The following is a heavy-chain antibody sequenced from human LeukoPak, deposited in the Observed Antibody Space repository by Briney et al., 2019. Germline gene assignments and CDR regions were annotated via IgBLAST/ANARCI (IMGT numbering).Heavy chain of an antibody. CDR2: IIPIFGTA. Sequence: SVKVSCKASGYTFTSYGISWVRQAPGQGLEWMGGIIPIFGTANYAQKFQGRVTITADESTSTAYMELSSLRSEDTAVYYCARDRIVVVPAAMGQPYYYYYGMDVWGQGTTVTVSS. CDR3: ARDRIVVVPAAMGQPYYYYYGMDV. D-gene: IGHD2-2*01. J-gene: IGHJ6*02. V-gene: IGHV1-69*13. CDR1: GYTFTSYG.